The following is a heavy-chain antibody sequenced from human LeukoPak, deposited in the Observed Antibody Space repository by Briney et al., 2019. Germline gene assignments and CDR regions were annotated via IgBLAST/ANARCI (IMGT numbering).Heavy chain of an antibody. V-gene: IGHV3-30-3*01. J-gene: IGHJ4*02. Sequence: PGGSLRLSCAASGFTFSSYAMHWVRQAPGEGLEWVAVISYDGSNKYYADSVKGRFTISRDNSKNTLYLQMNSLRAEDTAVYYCARDWNSRDGLNFDYWGQGTLVTVSS. CDR3: ARDWNSRDGLNFDY. CDR1: GFTFSSYA. D-gene: IGHD5-24*01. CDR2: ISYDGSNK.